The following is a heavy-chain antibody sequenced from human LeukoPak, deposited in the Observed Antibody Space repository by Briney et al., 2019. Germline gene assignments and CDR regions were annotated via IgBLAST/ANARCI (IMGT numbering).Heavy chain of an antibody. Sequence: ASVKVSCKASGYTFTSYGISWVRQAPGQGLEWMGWISAYNGNTNYAQKLQGRVTMTTDTSTSTAYMELRSLRSDDPAVYYFVMERADCARTVYYYYYYMDGWGKGTTVTVSS. CDR3: VMERADCARTVYYYYYYMDG. CDR2: ISAYNGNT. D-gene: IGHD2-21*01. CDR1: GYTFTSYG. V-gene: IGHV1-18*01. J-gene: IGHJ6*03.